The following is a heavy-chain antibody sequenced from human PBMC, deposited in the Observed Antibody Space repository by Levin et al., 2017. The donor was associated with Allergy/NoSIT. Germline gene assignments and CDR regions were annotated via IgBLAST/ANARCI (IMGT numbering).Heavy chain of an antibody. Sequence: PSETLSLTCTVSGGSISSSSYYWGWIRQPPGKGLEWIGSIYYSGSTYYNPSLKSRVTISVDTSKNQFSLKLSSVTAADTAVYYCARRATDFVDYWGQGTLVTVSS. J-gene: IGHJ4*02. CDR3: ARRATDFVDY. D-gene: IGHD5-12*01. V-gene: IGHV4-39*01. CDR2: IYYSGST. CDR1: GGSISSSSYY.